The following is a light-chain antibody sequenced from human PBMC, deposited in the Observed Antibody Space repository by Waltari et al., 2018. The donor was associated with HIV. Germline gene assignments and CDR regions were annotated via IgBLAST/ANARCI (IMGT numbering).Light chain of an antibody. CDR3: CSYAGSSTLL. CDR2: DVS. CDR1: SSDVGGYKY. V-gene: IGLV2-23*02. Sequence: QSALTQPASVSGSPGQSITISCTGASSDVGGYKYVSWYQHHPGKAPKLMIYDVSERPSGVSNRFPGSKSGNTASLTISGLQAEDEADYYCCSYAGSSTLLFGGGTKVTVL. J-gene: IGLJ3*02.